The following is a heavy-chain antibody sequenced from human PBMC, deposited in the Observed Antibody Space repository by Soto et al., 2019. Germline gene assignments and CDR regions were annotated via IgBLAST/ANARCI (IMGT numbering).Heavy chain of an antibody. CDR1: GGSISSYY. CDR3: ARAPLPMLGYSGGWTPDNTPFDC. V-gene: IGHV4-59*01. D-gene: IGHD6-19*01. CDR2: IYYSGST. Sequence: SETLSLTCTVSGGSISSYYWSWIRQPPGKGLEWIGYIYYSGSTNYNPSLKSRVTISVDTSKNQFSLKLSSVTAADTAVYYWARAPLPMLGYSGGWTPDNTPFDCWGKGTRVTVSP. J-gene: IGHJ4*02.